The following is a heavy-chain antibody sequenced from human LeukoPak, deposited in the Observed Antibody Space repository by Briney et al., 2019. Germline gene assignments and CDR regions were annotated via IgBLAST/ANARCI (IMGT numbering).Heavy chain of an antibody. CDR2: INHSGST. V-gene: IGHV4-34*01. D-gene: IGHD2-8*01. Sequence: PSETLSLTCAVYGGSFSGYYWSWLRQPPGKGLEWIGEINHSGSTNYNPSLKSRVTISVDTSKNQFSLKLSSVTAADTAVYYCARGRGADCTNGVCPVYYFDYWGQGTLVTVSS. CDR1: GGSFSGYY. CDR3: ARGRGADCTNGVCPVYYFDY. J-gene: IGHJ4*02.